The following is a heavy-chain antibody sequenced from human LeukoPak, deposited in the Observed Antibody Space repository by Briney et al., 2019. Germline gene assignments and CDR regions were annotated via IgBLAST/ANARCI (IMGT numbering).Heavy chain of an antibody. D-gene: IGHD5-18*01. CDR3: ARLGTRYSYGLYYFDY. CDR1: GGSISSSSYY. J-gene: IGHJ4*02. V-gene: IGHV4-39*07. CDR2: IYYSGST. Sequence: PSETLSLTCTVSGGSISSSSYYWGWIRQPPGKGLEWIGSIYYSGSTNYNPSLKSRVTISVDTSKNQFSLKLSSVTAADTAVYYCARLGTRYSYGLYYFDYWGQGTLVTVSS.